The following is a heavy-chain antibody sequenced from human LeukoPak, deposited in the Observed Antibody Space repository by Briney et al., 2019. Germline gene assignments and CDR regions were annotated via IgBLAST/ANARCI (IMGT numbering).Heavy chain of an antibody. J-gene: IGHJ6*03. CDR3: ARGKDTAMGRGYYYYCMDV. V-gene: IGHV3-13*01. Sequence: PGVSLTLSCPASGCTFSSYYMHWVRQATGKGLEWVSSIYTAGDTYYPRSVKGRFTISRENAKNSLYLQMTSLRAGDTAVYYCARGKDTAMGRGYYYYCMDVWGKGTTVTVSS. CDR2: IYTAGDT. CDR1: GCTFSSYY. D-gene: IGHD5-18*01.